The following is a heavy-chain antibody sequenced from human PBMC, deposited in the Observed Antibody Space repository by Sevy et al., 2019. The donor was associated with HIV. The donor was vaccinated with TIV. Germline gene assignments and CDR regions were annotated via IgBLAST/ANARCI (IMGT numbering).Heavy chain of an antibody. D-gene: IGHD3-22*01. J-gene: IGHJ4*02. CDR3: ARGGYYYDNAAYYALDS. V-gene: IGHV3-33*01. CDR2: IWSDGAYQ. CDR1: GFTFSNYA. Sequence: GGFLRLSCAATGFTFSNYAMHWVRQAPGKGMEWVAIIWSDGAYQYHGDSVKARFTISRDNSKNTLYLQMNNVRVEDTAMYYCARGGYYYDNAAYYALDSWGQGTLVTVSS.